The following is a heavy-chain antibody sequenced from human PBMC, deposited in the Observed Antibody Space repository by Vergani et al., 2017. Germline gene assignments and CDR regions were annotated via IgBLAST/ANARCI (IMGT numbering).Heavy chain of an antibody. D-gene: IGHD1-1*01. CDR3: ATRSCGTPGCQIGYFRE. CDR2: ISYDGTQK. J-gene: IGHJ1*01. Sequence: QVHLVESGGGVVQPGRSLRLSCVVSGFTSSYYGMHWVRQAPGKGLEWVAVISYDGTQKYYADAVKGLFTISRDNSKSTLYLQMNSLRTEDTAVYYCATRSCGTPGCQIGYFREWGQRTLVTVSS. V-gene: IGHV3-30*03. CDR1: GFTSSYYG.